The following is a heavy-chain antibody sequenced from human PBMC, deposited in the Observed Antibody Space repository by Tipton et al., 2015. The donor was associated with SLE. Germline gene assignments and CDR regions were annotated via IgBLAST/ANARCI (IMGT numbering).Heavy chain of an antibody. D-gene: IGHD2-15*01. CDR3: ARHTWWPTHCFDS. Sequence: TLSLTCTVSVGSINSGPYYWGWSRHSPGKGLEFIGSIYYSGSTSYHPSLKSRLTISVDTSRSQFSLKLTSVTAADTAVYFCARHTWWPTHCFDSWGQGTLVIVSS. V-gene: IGHV4-39*01. CDR1: VGSINSGPYY. CDR2: IYYSGST. J-gene: IGHJ4*02.